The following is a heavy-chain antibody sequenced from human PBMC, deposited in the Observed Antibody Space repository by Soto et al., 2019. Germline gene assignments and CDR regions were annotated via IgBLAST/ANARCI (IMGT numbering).Heavy chain of an antibody. J-gene: IGHJ4*02. CDR2: ITGDGGRK. Sequence: GGSLRLSCAASGFTFINYGMIWVRQAPGKGLEWVSRITGDGGRKDYAESVKGRFTISRDTSKNTLFLQMNNLRVEDTAVYYCAKDRRDGDFMHILVVDFWGQGALVTVSS. V-gene: IGHV3-30*18. CDR1: GFTFINYG. D-gene: IGHD2-15*01. CDR3: AKDRRDGDFMHILVVDF.